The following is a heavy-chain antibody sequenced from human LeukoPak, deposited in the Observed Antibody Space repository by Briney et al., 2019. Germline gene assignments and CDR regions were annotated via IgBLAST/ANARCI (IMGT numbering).Heavy chain of an antibody. CDR2: ISYDGSNK. Sequence: GGSLRLSCAASGFTFSSYAMGWVRQAPGKGLEWVAVISYDGSNKYYADSVKGRFTISRDNSKNTLYLQMNSLRAEDTAVYYCAKDRQFLEWLPPVNNDDYFDYWGQGTLVTVSS. D-gene: IGHD3-3*01. CDR1: GFTFSSYA. V-gene: IGHV3-30*18. J-gene: IGHJ4*02. CDR3: AKDRQFLEWLPPVNNDDYFDY.